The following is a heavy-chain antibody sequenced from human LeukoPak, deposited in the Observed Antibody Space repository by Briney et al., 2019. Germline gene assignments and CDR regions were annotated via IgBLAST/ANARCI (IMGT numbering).Heavy chain of an antibody. D-gene: IGHD3-3*01. CDR1: GGSISSCY. CDR2: IYTSGST. CDR3: AGITIFGDDY. J-gene: IGHJ4*02. V-gene: IGHV4-4*07. Sequence: SSETLSLTCTVSGGSISSCYWSWIRQPAGKGLEWIGRIYTSGSTNYNPSLKSRVTMSVDTSKNQFSLKLSSVTAADTAVYYCAGITIFGDDYWGQGTLVTVSS.